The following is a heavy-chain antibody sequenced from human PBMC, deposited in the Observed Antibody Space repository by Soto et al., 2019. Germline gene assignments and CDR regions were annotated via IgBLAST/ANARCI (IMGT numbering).Heavy chain of an antibody. V-gene: IGHV3-30-3*01. CDR3: ARDFDPNGQARSWVVAFDI. CDR1: GFTFSSYA. D-gene: IGHD1-26*01. J-gene: IGHJ3*02. Sequence: QVQLVESGGGVVQPGRSLRLSCAASGFTFSSYAMHWVRQAPGKGLEWVAVISYDGSNKYYADSVKGRFTISRDNSKNTLYLQMNSLRAEDTAVYYCARDFDPNGQARSWVVAFDIWGQGTMVTVSS. CDR2: ISYDGSNK.